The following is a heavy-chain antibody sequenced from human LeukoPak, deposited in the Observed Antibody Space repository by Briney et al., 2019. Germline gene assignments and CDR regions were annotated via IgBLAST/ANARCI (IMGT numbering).Heavy chain of an antibody. Sequence: SETLSLTCAVYGGSFSGYYWSWIRQPPGKGLEWIGEINHSGSTNYNPSLKSRVTISVDTSKNQFSLKLSSVTAADTAVYYCARHRVRSAATPRHVYFDYWGQGTLVTVSS. J-gene: IGHJ4*02. CDR1: GGSFSGYY. V-gene: IGHV4-34*01. D-gene: IGHD2-15*01. CDR2: INHSGST. CDR3: ARHRVRSAATPRHVYFDY.